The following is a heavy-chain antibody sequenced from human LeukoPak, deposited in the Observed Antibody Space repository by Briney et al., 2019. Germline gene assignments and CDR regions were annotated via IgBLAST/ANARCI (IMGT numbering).Heavy chain of an antibody. CDR3: ATRPGGSTWHGVFDF. J-gene: IGHJ4*02. CDR2: IYDSETT. V-gene: IGHV4-59*11. Sequence: PSETLSLTCTLSGVSMRNHYWSWIRQPPGKGLEWIGYIYDSETTNYNPSLKSRVTISLDTSKNQFSLKLSSVTAADTALYYCATRPGGSTWHGVFDFWSRGTLVTVSS. CDR1: GVSMRNHY. D-gene: IGHD6-13*01.